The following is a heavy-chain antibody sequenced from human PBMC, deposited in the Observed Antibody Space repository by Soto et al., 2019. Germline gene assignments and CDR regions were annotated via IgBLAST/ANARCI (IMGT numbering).Heavy chain of an antibody. D-gene: IGHD6-19*01. J-gene: IGHJ4*02. V-gene: IGHV3-21*01. Sequence: EVQLVESGGGLVKPGGSLRLSCAASGFTFSSYSMNWVRQAPGKGLEWVSSISSSSSYIYYADSVKGRFTISRDNAKNSPDLQMNSLRAEDTAVYYCAGGGQWLVEGGGFDYWGQGTLVTVSS. CDR2: ISSSSSYI. CDR3: AGGGQWLVEGGGFDY. CDR1: GFTFSSYS.